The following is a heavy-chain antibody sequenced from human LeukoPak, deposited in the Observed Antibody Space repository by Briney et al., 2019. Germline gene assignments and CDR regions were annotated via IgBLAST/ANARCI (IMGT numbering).Heavy chain of an antibody. V-gene: IGHV1-8*01. CDR2: MNPNSGNT. CDR3: ARALRLLRGYSYALRY. D-gene: IGHD5-18*01. Sequence: GASVKVSCKASGYTFTSYDINWVRQATGQGLEWMGWMNPNSGNTGYAQKFQGRVTMTRNTSISTAYMELSSLRSEDTAVYYCARALRLLRGYSYALRYWGQGTLVTVSS. J-gene: IGHJ4*02. CDR1: GYTFTSYD.